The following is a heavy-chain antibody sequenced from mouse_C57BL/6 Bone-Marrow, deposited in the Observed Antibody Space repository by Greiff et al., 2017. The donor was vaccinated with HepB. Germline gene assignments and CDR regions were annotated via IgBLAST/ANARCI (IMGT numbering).Heavy chain of an antibody. V-gene: IGHV1-76*01. Sequence: QVQLKESGAELVRPGASVKLSCKASGYTFTDYYINWVKQRPGQGLEWIARIYPGSGNTYYNEKFKGKATLTAEKSSSTAYMQLSSLTSEDSAVYFCARPLYGSSYLYYAMDYWGQGTSVTVSS. D-gene: IGHD1-1*01. CDR3: ARPLYGSSYLYYAMDY. J-gene: IGHJ4*01. CDR2: IYPGSGNT. CDR1: GYTFTDYY.